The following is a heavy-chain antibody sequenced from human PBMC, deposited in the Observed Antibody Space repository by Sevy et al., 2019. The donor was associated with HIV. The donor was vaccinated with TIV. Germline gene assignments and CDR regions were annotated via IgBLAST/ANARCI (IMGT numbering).Heavy chain of an antibody. CDR2: IRYDGSHK. J-gene: IGHJ4*02. CDR3: AKDAPSRFDY. CDR1: GFTFRNYD. V-gene: IGHV3-30*02. Sequence: GSLRLSCAASGFTFRNYDMHWVRQAPGKGLEWISFIRYDGSHKSYADSVKGRFTISTDNSKNTLDLHMNSLRPEDTAVYFCAKDAPSRFDYWGQGALVTVSS.